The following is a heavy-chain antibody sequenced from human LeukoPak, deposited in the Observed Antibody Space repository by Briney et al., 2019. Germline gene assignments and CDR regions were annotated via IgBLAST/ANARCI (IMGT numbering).Heavy chain of an antibody. J-gene: IGHJ4*02. CDR3: AREWSGQWPVLH. V-gene: IGHV4-4*07. Sequence: PSETLSLTCSVSGDSISSYYWSWIRQPAGKGLEWIGRIQSSGNTNYNPSLKSRVTMSVDTSKNRFSLKLSSVTAADTAVYYCAREWSGQWPVLHWGQGTLVTVSS. D-gene: IGHD3-10*01. CDR2: IQSSGNT. CDR1: GDSISSYY.